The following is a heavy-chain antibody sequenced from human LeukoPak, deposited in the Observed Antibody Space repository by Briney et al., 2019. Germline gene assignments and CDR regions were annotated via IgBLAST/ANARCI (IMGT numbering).Heavy chain of an antibody. V-gene: IGHV3-13*01. D-gene: IGHD3-22*01. J-gene: IGHJ4*02. Sequence: GGSLRLSCTASGFTLGGHDMHWVRQTTGDGLEWVAAVSAGHHAFYAGSVKGRFTVSREDAKNSLYLHMNNLRAGDTAVYYCVREARGYHYTYLDYWGQGSLVTVSS. CDR3: VREARGYHYTYLDY. CDR1: GFTLGGHD. CDR2: VSAGHHA.